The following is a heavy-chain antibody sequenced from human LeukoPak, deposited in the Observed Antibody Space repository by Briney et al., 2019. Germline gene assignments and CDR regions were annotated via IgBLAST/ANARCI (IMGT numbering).Heavy chain of an antibody. Sequence: PSETLSLTCAVSGYPIRSGYFWGWIRQPPGKGLEWIASIDQGGSTYYNPSLKSRVTISVDTSKNQFSLKLSSVTAADTAVYYCARAVQHSTGWYGFDYWGQGTLVTVSS. J-gene: IGHJ4*02. CDR1: GYPIRSGYF. V-gene: IGHV4-38-2*01. CDR3: ARAVQHSTGWYGFDY. CDR2: IDQGGST. D-gene: IGHD6-19*01.